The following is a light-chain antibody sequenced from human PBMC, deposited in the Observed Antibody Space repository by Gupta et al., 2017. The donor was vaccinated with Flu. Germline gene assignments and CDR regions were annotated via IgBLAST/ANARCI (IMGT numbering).Light chain of an antibody. Sequence: SITISCTGSSTNVGNDNFVSWYQRLPGKAPKLMIYEDTKRPPSVSNRFSGSKSGNTASLTISVLQAEDEADYYCCSYAGSSNLIFGGGTTVTVL. CDR2: EDT. V-gene: IGLV2-23*01. CDR1: STNVGNDNF. J-gene: IGLJ2*01. CDR3: CSYAGSSNLI.